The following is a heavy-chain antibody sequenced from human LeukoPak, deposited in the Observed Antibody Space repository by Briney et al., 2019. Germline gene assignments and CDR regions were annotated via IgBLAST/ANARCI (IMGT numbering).Heavy chain of an antibody. J-gene: IGHJ4*02. CDR2: ISSTTDYK. Sequence: GGSLRPSCAASGFTFSAYHMNWVPQAPGKGLEWVSSISSTTDYKVYADPFKGRFTISRDNAKNSLYLQMNSLRAEETAVYYCARAKNIKMTTILDYWGQGTLVTVSS. D-gene: IGHD5-24*01. CDR1: GFTFSAYH. CDR3: ARAKNIKMTTILDY. V-gene: IGHV3-21*01.